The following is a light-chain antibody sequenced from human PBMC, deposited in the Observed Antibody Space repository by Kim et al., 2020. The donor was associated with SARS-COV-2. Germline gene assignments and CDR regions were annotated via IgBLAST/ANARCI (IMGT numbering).Light chain of an antibody. V-gene: IGKV3-20*01. CDR2: GAS. CDR3: QQCGGSPPYI. J-gene: IGKJ2*01. Sequence: EIVLTQSPGTLSLSPGERATLSCRASQSVGTYCLAWYQHKPGQAPRLLIYGASTRATGIPDRFSGSGSGADFILIISRLEPEDSAVYYCQQCGGSPPYIFGQGTKLEIK. CDR1: QSVGTYC.